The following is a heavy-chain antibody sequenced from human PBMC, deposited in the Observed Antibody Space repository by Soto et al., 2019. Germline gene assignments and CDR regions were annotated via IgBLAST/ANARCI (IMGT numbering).Heavy chain of an antibody. D-gene: IGHD3-10*02. V-gene: IGHV2-5*02. J-gene: IGHJ5*02. CDR1: GLSLSTSGEA. Sequence: QITLKESGPTLVKPTQTLTLTCTFSGLSLSTSGEAVGWIRQPPGKALEWLALIYWDDDKRYNPTLKTRITITKDTSKNQVVLTLTNMDPVDTATYYCAHYVSSSPAGWFDPWGQGILVTVSS. CDR3: AHYVSSSPAGWFDP. CDR2: IYWDDDK.